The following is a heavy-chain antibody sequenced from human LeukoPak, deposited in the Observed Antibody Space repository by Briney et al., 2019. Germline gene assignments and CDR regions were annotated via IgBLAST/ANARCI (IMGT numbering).Heavy chain of an antibody. CDR2: ISGRGDST. J-gene: IGHJ4*02. CDR3: ARDRGRYYDSRGFYWGYYFDS. D-gene: IGHD3-22*01. V-gene: IGHV3-23*01. Sequence: GGSLRLSCAASGFTFSTYAVSWVRQAPGRGVEWVSTISGRGDSTYYADSVKGRFTTSRDHSKNTLYQQMSSVRVDDTAVYCARDRGRYYDSRGFYWGYYFDSWGQGILVTVST. CDR1: GFTFSTYA.